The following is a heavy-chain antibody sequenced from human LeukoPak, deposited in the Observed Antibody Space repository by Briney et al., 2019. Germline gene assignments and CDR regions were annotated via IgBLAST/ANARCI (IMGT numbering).Heavy chain of an antibody. Sequence: PSETLPLTCSVSGGSINTYYWSWIRQPPGKGLEWIGYIYYSGSANYNPSLKSRVTISVDTSKNQFSLKLSSVTAADTAVYYCARHYYDVLTGDYWYFDLWGRGILVTVSS. D-gene: IGHD3-9*01. J-gene: IGHJ2*01. CDR1: GGSINTYY. CDR2: IYYSGSA. CDR3: ARHYYDVLTGDYWYFDL. V-gene: IGHV4-59*08.